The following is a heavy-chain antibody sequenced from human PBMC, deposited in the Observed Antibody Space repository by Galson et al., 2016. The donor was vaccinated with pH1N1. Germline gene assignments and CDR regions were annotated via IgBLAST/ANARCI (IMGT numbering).Heavy chain of an antibody. CDR2: TYYGGST. D-gene: IGHD4-17*01. CDR3: ARGDYGDSLYWYFDV. J-gene: IGHJ2*01. CDR1: TGSISCYY. V-gene: IGHV4-59*01. Sequence: SETLSLTCTISTGSISCYYWTWIRQPPGKGLEWIGYTYYGGSTNYNPSLKSRLTISIDTSKNQFSLKLSSLTAADTAVYYCARGDYGDSLYWYFDVWGGGTLVTASS.